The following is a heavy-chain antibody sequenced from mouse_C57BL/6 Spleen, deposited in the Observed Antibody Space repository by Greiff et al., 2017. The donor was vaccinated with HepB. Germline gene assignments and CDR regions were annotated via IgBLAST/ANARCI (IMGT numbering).Heavy chain of an antibody. D-gene: IGHD1-1*01. CDR3: TSPGGSSPIAY. Sequence: VQLQQSGAELVRPGASVKLSCTASGFNIKDDYMHWVKQRPEQGLEWIGWIDPENGDTEYASKFQGKATITADTSSNTAYLQLSSLTSEDTAVYYCTSPGGSSPIAYWGQGTLVTVSA. J-gene: IGHJ3*01. CDR1: GFNIKDDY. V-gene: IGHV14-4*01. CDR2: IDPENGDT.